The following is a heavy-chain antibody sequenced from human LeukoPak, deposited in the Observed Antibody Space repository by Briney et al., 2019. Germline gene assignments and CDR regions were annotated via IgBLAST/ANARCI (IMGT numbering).Heavy chain of an antibody. V-gene: IGHV3-74*01. CDR2: INTDGSST. J-gene: IGHJ1*01. CDR3: ARGDFWSAPEYFQH. D-gene: IGHD3-3*01. Sequence: GGSLRLSCAASGFTFSSYWMHWVRQAPGKGLVWVSRINTDGSSTSYADSVKGRFTISRDNAKNTLYLQMNSLRAEDTAVYYCARGDFWSAPEYFQHWGQGTLVTVSS. CDR1: GFTFSSYW.